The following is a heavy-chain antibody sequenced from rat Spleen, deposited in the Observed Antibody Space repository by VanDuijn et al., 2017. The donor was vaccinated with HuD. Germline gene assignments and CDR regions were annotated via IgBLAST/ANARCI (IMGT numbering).Heavy chain of an antibody. V-gene: IGHV5-31*01. CDR2: IINTGDST. CDR1: EFTFNNYW. CDR3: AIRDGGFPG. J-gene: IGHJ3*01. D-gene: IGHD1-11*01. Sequence: EVQLVESGGGLVQPGRSLKLSCVASEFTFNNYWMTWIRQAPGKGLEWVASIINTGDSTYYPDSVKGRFTISRDNAKSILYLQLDSLRSEDTATYYCAIRDGGFPGWGQGTLVTVSS.